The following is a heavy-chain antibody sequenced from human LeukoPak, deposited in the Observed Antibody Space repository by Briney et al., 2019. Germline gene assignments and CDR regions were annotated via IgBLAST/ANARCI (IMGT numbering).Heavy chain of an antibody. D-gene: IGHD3-22*01. J-gene: IGHJ4*02. Sequence: SVKVSCKASGGTFSSYAISWVRQAPGQGLEWMGGIIPIFGTANYAQKFQGRVTITTDESTSTAYMELSSLRSEDTAVYCCAREEPNDSGVYYFDYWGQGTPVTVPS. CDR3: AREEPNDSGVYYFDY. V-gene: IGHV1-69*05. CDR1: GGTFSSYA. CDR2: IIPIFGTA.